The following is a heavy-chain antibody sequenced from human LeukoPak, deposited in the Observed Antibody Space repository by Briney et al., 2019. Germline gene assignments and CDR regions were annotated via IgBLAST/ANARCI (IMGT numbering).Heavy chain of an antibody. CDR3: ATPKGGSGSHRAPLEY. D-gene: IGHD3-10*01. Sequence: GGALRLSCAASGFTISSYAMHWVRQAPGKGLEWVAIISDDGSNEYYADSVKGRFTISRDNSKNTLYLQMNSLRAEDTAVYYCATPKGGSGSHRAPLEYWGQGTLVTVST. CDR1: GFTISSYA. V-gene: IGHV3-30-3*01. CDR2: ISDDGSNE. J-gene: IGHJ4*02.